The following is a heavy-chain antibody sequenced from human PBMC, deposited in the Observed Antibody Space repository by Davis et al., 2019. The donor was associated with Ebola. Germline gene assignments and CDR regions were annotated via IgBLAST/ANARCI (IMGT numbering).Heavy chain of an antibody. V-gene: IGHV5-51*01. Sequence: GESLKISCQASGYTFTRYWIVWVRQMPGKGLEWMGIIYPGDSDTRYSPSFLGQVIFSADKSISTAYLQWSSLKASDTATYYCARGAGDGDYVDYWGQGTLVTVSS. D-gene: IGHD4-17*01. CDR2: IYPGDSDT. CDR1: GYTFTRYW. CDR3: ARGAGDGDYVDY. J-gene: IGHJ4*02.